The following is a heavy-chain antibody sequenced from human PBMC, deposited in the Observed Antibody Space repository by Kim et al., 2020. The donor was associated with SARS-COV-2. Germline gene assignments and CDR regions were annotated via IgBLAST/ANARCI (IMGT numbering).Heavy chain of an antibody. J-gene: IGHJ4*02. D-gene: IGHD3-10*01. CDR1: GYTFTGYY. Sequence: ASVKVSCKASGYTFTGYYMHWVRQAPGQGLEWMGWINPNSGGTNYAQKFQGRVTMTRDTSISTAYMELSRLRSDDTAVYYCARDMVRGVITYYFDYWGQGTLVTVSS. CDR3: ARDMVRGVITYYFDY. CDR2: INPNSGGT. V-gene: IGHV1-2*02.